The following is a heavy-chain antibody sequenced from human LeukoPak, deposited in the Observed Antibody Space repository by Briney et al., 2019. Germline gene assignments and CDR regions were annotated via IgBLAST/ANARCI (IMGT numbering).Heavy chain of an antibody. D-gene: IGHD3-10*01. CDR2: ISYDGSNK. Sequence: GRSLRLSCAASGFTFSSYAMHWVRQAPGKGLEWVAVISYDGSNKYCADSVKGRFTISRDNSKNTLYLQMNSLRAEDTAVYYCARVPLYGSGLDYWGQGTLVTVSS. CDR3: ARVPLYGSGLDY. J-gene: IGHJ4*02. CDR1: GFTFSSYA. V-gene: IGHV3-30-3*01.